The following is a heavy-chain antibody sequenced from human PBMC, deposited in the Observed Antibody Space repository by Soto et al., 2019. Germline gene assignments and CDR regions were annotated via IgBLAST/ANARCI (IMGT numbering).Heavy chain of an antibody. CDR2: VDPNGGGS. J-gene: IGHJ4*02. V-gene: IGHV1-2*04. D-gene: IGHD4-17*01. CDR3: ATWVDYGDFEGFDF. Sequence: ASVKVSCKASGGTFSSYTISWVRQAPGQGLEWMGWVDPNGGGSNSAQKFQGSVTMTWDTSITTAYLDLTRLTTNDTATYFCATWVDYGDFEGFDFWGQGTLVTVSS. CDR1: GGTFSSYT.